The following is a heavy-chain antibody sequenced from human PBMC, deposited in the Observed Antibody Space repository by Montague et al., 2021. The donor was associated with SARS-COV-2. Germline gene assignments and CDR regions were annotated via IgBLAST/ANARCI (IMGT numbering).Heavy chain of an antibody. CDR1: GFTVSSNY. D-gene: IGHD6-19*01. V-gene: IGHV3-66*01. CDR3: ARAPGSSYSSGWYDYYYGMDV. J-gene: IGHJ6*02. CDR2: IYSGSGST. Sequence: SLRLSCAASGFTVSSNYMSWVRQAPGKGLERVSVIYSGSGSTYYADSVKGRFTISRDISKNTLYLQMNSLRAEDTAVYYCARAPGSSYSSGWYDYYYGMDVWGQGTTVTVSS.